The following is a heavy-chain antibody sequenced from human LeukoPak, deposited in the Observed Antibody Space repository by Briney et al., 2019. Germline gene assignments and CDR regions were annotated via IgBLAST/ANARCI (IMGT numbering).Heavy chain of an antibody. Sequence: PGGSLRLSCAASGFTFSGFSMNWVRQAPGKGLEWVSYISSSSSTIHYADSVKGRFTIYRDNAKNSLYLQMNSLRAEDTAVYYCARERGYSYGYSDYWGQGTLVTVSS. D-gene: IGHD5-18*01. CDR2: ISSSSSTI. V-gene: IGHV3-48*01. CDR1: GFTFSGFS. J-gene: IGHJ4*02. CDR3: ARERGYSYGYSDY.